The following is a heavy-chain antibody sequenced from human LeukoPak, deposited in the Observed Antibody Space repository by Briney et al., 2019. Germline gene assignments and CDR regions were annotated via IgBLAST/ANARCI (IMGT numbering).Heavy chain of an antibody. D-gene: IGHD2-21*01. CDR3: VKGGWVHILDH. CDR1: GFIFSNYD. J-gene: IGHJ4*02. V-gene: IGHV3-23*01. Sequence: PGGSLRLSCAASGFIFSNYDMSWVRQAPGKGLEWVSAISGSGGSTYYAGSVKGRFTISRDNSKNTLYLQMNSLRAEDTAVYYCVKGGWVHILDHWGQGALVTVSP. CDR2: ISGSGGST.